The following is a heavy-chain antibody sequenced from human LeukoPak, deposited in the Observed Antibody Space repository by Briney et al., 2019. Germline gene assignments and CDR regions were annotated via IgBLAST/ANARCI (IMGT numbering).Heavy chain of an antibody. CDR3: ARNYYDSSGYYDY. V-gene: IGHV1-69*13. D-gene: IGHD3-22*01. CDR1: GGTFSSYA. J-gene: IGHJ4*02. Sequence: AAVKVSCKASGGTFSSYAYSWVRQAPGQGLEWMGGIIPIYGTANYAQKFQGRVTITADESTSTAYTELNSLRSEDTAVYYCARNYYDSSGYYDYWGQGTLVTVSS. CDR2: IIPIYGTA.